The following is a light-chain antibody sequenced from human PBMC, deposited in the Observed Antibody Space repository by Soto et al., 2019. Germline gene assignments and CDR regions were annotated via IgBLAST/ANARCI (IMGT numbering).Light chain of an antibody. CDR1: SSDVGGHNY. CDR2: EVS. J-gene: IGLJ3*02. Sequence: QSALTQSPSASGSPGQSVTISCTGTSSDVGGHNYVSWYQHHPGKAPELIIYEVSKRPSGVPDRFSGSKSGNTASLTVSGLQAEDEAVYYCSSTAGNNNLVFGGGTKLTVL. V-gene: IGLV2-8*01. CDR3: SSTAGNNNLV.